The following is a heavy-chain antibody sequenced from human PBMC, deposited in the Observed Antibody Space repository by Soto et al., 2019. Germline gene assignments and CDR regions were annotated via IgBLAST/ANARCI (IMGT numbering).Heavy chain of an antibody. D-gene: IGHD6-13*01. Sequence: HPWGCLRLSCAACGFTFGTHAVSGGRHAPGKGLEWVSGISASGANTYYANSVKGRFTISRDNSKITLYLQMNTLRAEDTAVYYCAKVGGGPTIAAARFDYWGQGTLVTLSS. V-gene: IGHV3-23*01. CDR1: GFTFGTHA. CDR3: AKVGGGPTIAAARFDY. CDR2: ISASGANT. J-gene: IGHJ4*02.